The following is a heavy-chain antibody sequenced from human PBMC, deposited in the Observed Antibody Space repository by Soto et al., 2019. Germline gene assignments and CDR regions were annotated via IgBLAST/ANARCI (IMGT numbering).Heavy chain of an antibody. Sequence: QVQLVQSGAEVKKPGSSVKVSCKASGGTFSSYAISWVRQAPGQGLEWMGGIIPIFGTANYAQKFQGRVTITAHESTSTAYMELSSLRSEATAVYYCAREYYDSSGWGEVFDYLGQGTLVTVSS. CDR2: IIPIFGTA. V-gene: IGHV1-69*01. CDR3: AREYYDSSGWGEVFDY. CDR1: GGTFSSYA. J-gene: IGHJ4*02. D-gene: IGHD3-22*01.